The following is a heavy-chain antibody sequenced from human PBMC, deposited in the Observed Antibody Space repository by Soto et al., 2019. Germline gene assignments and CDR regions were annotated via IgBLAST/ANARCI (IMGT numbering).Heavy chain of an antibody. V-gene: IGHV1-69*02. J-gene: IGHJ4*02. D-gene: IGHD6-19*01. CDR3: ARGLEGAVAQEWDYFDY. Sequence: SVKVSCKASGGTFSSYTISWVRQAPGQGLEWMGRIIPILGIANYAQKFQGRVTITADKSTSTAYMELSSLRSEDTAVYYCARGLEGAVAQEWDYFDYWGQGTLVTVSS. CDR2: IIPILGIA. CDR1: GGTFSSYT.